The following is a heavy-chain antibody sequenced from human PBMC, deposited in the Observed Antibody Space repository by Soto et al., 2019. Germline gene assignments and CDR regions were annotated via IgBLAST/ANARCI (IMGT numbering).Heavy chain of an antibody. CDR1: GGTFSSYA. CDR2: IIPIFGTA. D-gene: IGHD3-22*01. Sequence: QVQLVQSGAEVKKPGSSVKVSCKASGGTFSSYAISWVRQAPGQGLEWMGGIIPIFGTATYAQKFQGRVTITADKSTSTAYMELSSLRSEDTAVYYCAREESEDSSEWPQYYFDYWGQGTLVTVSS. CDR3: AREESEDSSEWPQYYFDY. V-gene: IGHV1-69*06. J-gene: IGHJ4*02.